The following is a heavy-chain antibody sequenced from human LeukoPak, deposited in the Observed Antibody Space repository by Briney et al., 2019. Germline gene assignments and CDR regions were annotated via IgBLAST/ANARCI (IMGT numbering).Heavy chain of an antibody. V-gene: IGHV4-34*01. CDR1: GGSFSGYY. CDR3: VHSSSWYIGY. CDR2: INHSGST. D-gene: IGHD6-13*01. Sequence: PSETLSLTCAVYGGSFSGYYWSWIRQPPGKGLEWIGEINHSGSTNYNPSLKSRVTISVDTSKNQFSLELSSVTAADTAVYYCVHSSSWYIGYWGQGTLVTVSS. J-gene: IGHJ4*02.